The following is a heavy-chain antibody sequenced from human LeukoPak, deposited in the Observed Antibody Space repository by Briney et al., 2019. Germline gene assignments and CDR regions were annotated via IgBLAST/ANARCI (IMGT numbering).Heavy chain of an antibody. Sequence: GGSLRPSCAAPGFTFSDYYMSWIRQAPGKGLEWVSYISSSGSTIYYADSVKGRFTISRDNAKNSLYLQMNSLRAEDTAVYYCARQSYYYDSSGHYVYYFDYWGQGTLVTVSS. D-gene: IGHD3-22*01. J-gene: IGHJ4*02. CDR2: ISSSGSTI. CDR3: ARQSYYYDSSGHYVYYFDY. CDR1: GFTFSDYY. V-gene: IGHV3-11*01.